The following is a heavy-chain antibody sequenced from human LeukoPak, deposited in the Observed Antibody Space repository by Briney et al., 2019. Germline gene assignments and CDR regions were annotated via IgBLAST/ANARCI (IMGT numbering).Heavy chain of an antibody. D-gene: IGHD5-12*01. V-gene: IGHV1-2*02. CDR1: GYTFTAYY. CDR2: ISPNSGGT. Sequence: ASVKVSCKASGYTFTAYYIHWVRQAPGQGLEWMGWISPNSGGTNYAQKFQGRVTVTRDTSISTAYMELSGLISDDTAVYYCARGRAQHEDQWLLQGYWGQGTRVTISS. CDR3: ARGRAQHEDQWLLQGY. J-gene: IGHJ4*02.